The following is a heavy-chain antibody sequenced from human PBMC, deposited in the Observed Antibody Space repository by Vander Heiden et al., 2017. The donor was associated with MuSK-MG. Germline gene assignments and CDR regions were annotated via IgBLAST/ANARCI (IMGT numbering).Heavy chain of an antibody. CDR2: TYYRSKWYN. D-gene: IGHD2-21*02. V-gene: IGHV6-1*01. J-gene: IGHJ4*02. CDR1: GDSVSSNSAA. Sequence: QVQLQQSGPGLVKPSQTLSLTCAISGDSVSSNSAAWSWIRQSPSRGLGWLGRTYYRSKWYNDYAVSVKSRITTNPDTSKNQFSLQLNSVTPEDTAVYYCARAYCGGDCYSEGYFDYWGQGTLVTVSS. CDR3: ARAYCGGDCYSEGYFDY.